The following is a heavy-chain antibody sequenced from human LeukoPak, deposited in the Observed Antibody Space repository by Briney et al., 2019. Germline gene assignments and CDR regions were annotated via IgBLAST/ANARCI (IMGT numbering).Heavy chain of an antibody. V-gene: IGHV3-66*01. D-gene: IGHD5-24*01. J-gene: IGHJ4*02. CDR3: ASGTFDGDNKEPPFY. CDR2: TYSGGST. CDR1: GFTVSRNY. Sequence: GGSLRLSCAASGFTVSRNYMSWVRQAPGKGLEWVSVTYSGGSTYYADSVKGRFTISRDNSKNTLYLQMNSLRAEDTAVYYCASGTFDGDNKEPPFYWGQGTLVTVSS.